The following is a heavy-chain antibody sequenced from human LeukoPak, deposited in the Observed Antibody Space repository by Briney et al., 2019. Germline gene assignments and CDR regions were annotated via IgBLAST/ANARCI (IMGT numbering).Heavy chain of an antibody. Sequence: SETLSLTCTVSGGSISSYYWSWIRQPPGKGLEWIGYIYYSGSTNYNPSLKSRVTISVDTSKNQFSLKLSSVTAAVTAVYYCARVFDPYYFDYWGQGTLVTVSS. CDR1: GGSISSYY. D-gene: IGHD3-9*01. V-gene: IGHV4-59*01. CDR3: ARVFDPYYFDY. J-gene: IGHJ4*02. CDR2: IYYSGST.